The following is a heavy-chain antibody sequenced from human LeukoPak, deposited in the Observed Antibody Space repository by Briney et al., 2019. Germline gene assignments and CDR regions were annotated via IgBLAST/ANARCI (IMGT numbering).Heavy chain of an antibody. J-gene: IGHJ4*02. Sequence: ASVKASCKSSGYSFTSYGINWVRQAPGQGLERMGWISTDNGNTDYAQNLQGRVTMTTDTSTSTAYMEVRSLRSDDTAVYYCARAYSYGYGPLDYWGQGTLVTVSS. CDR1: GYSFTSYG. CDR3: ARAYSYGYGPLDY. V-gene: IGHV1-18*04. CDR2: ISTDNGNT. D-gene: IGHD5-18*01.